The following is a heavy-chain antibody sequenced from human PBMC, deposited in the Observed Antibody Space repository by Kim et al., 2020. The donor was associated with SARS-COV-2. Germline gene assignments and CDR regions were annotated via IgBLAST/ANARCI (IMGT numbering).Heavy chain of an antibody. Sequence: GGSLRLSCAASGFTFSSYAMSWVRQAPGKGLEWVSAISGSGGSTYYADSVKGRFTISRDNSKNTLYLQMNSLRAEDTAVYYCAKGDYYASSGYYLNHDAFDIWGQGTMVTVSS. D-gene: IGHD3-22*01. CDR2: ISGSGGST. CDR3: AKGDYYASSGYYLNHDAFDI. J-gene: IGHJ3*02. CDR1: GFTFSSYA. V-gene: IGHV3-23*01.